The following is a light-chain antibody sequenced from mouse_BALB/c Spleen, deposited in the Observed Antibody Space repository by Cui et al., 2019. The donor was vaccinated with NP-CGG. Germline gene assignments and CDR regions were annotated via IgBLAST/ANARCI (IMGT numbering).Light chain of an antibody. Sequence: QAVVTQESALTTSPGETVTLTCRQSTGAVTTSNYANWVQEKPDHLFTGLIGGTNNRAPGVPARFSGSLIGDKAALTTTGAQTEDEAIYFCALWYSNHWVFGRGTKLTVL. V-gene: IGLV1*01. CDR2: GTN. CDR3: ALWYSNHWV. CDR1: TGAVTTSNY. J-gene: IGLJ1*01.